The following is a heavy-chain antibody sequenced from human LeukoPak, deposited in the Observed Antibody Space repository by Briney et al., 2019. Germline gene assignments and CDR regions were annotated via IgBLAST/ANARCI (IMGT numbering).Heavy chain of an antibody. J-gene: IGHJ4*02. Sequence: PSETLSLTCTVSGGSISSGGYYWSWIRQHPGKGLEWIGYIYYSGSTYYNPSLKSRVTISVDTSKNQFSLKLSSVTAADTAVYYCARTREPDIVVVVAATGFDYWGQGTLVTVSS. V-gene: IGHV4-31*03. D-gene: IGHD2-15*01. CDR1: GGSISSGGYY. CDR3: ARTREPDIVVVVAATGFDY. CDR2: IYYSGST.